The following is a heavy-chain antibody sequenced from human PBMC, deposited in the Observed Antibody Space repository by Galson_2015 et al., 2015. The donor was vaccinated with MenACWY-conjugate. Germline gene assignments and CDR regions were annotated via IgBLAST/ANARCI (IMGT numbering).Heavy chain of an antibody. CDR1: GDSVSSNSAA. D-gene: IGHD6-13*01. J-gene: IGHJ6*02. Sequence: CAISGDSVSSNSAAWNWIRQSPSRGLEWLGRTYYRSKWYNDYAVSVKSRITINPDTSKNQFPLQLNSVTPEDTAVYYCARVQILGSSWQDYYYYGMDVWGQGTTVTVSS. V-gene: IGHV6-1*01. CDR3: ARVQILGSSWQDYYYYGMDV. CDR2: TYYRSKWYN.